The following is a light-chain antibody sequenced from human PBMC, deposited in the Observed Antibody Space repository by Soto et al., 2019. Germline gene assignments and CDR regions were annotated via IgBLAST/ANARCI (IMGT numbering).Light chain of an antibody. CDR1: QSISSW. V-gene: IGKV1-39*01. CDR2: AAS. Sequence: DIQMTQSPSTLSASVGDRVTITCRASQSISSWLAWYQKKPGKAPNLLIYAASSLQSGVPSRFSGSGSGTDFTLTISSLQPEDFATYYCQQSYSTPYTFGQGTKLEIK. J-gene: IGKJ2*01. CDR3: QQSYSTPYT.